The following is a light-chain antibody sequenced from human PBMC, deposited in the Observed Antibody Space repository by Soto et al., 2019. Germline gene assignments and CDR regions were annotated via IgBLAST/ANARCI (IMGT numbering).Light chain of an antibody. V-gene: IGLV2-14*01. CDR3: ISYTSSSTWV. CDR1: SSDVGSYNY. CDR2: EVR. Sequence: QSALTQPASVSGSPGQSITISCTGTSSDVGSYNYVSWYQQHPGKAPKLMIYEVRNRPSGVSDRFSGSKSGKTASLTIFGLQAEDEADYYCISYTSSSTWVFGGGTQLTVL. J-gene: IGLJ3*02.